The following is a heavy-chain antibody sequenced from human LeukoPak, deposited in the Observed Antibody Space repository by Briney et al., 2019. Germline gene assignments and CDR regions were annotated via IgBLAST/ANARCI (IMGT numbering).Heavy chain of an antibody. D-gene: IGHD5-12*01. CDR2: ISYSGCT. Sequence: TETLSLTCTVSGGSISSYYWSWIRQPPGKGLEWIGYISYSGCTNYNPSLKSRVTISVDTSKNKFSLLLCSVTAADTAVYYCARGGVATYYYYGMDVWGQGTTVTVSS. CDR3: ARGGVATYYYYGMDV. V-gene: IGHV4-59*01. CDR1: GGSISSYY. J-gene: IGHJ6*02.